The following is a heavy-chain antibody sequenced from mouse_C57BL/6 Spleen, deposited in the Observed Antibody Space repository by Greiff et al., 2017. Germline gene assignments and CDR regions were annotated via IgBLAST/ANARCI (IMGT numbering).Heavy chain of an antibody. D-gene: IGHD2-1*01. CDR2: IWGDGST. CDR3: AKRGNGNYGGAMDY. J-gene: IGHJ4*01. CDR1: GFSLTSYG. V-gene: IGHV2-3*01. Sequence: VKLQESGPGLVAPSQSLSITCTVSGFSLTSYGVSWVRQPPGKGLEWLGVIWGDGSTNYHSALISRLSISKDNSKSQVFLKLNSLQTDDTATYYCAKRGNGNYGGAMDYWGQGTSVTVSS.